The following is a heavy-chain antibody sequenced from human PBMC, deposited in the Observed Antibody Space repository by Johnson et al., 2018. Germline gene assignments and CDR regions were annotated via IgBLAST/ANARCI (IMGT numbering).Heavy chain of an antibody. CDR3: ARERFSMRTGNDGFAL. CDR2: IYESGGT. Sequence: QVQLQESGPGLVKPSETLSLICTVSGVSLSLHQWNWIRQPPGKGLEWSGVIYESGGTNYNPSLNSRVTISLGASKNQFSLKLGSVTPADPAVYYCARERFSMRTGNDGFALWGQGTKVNVSS. CDR1: GVSLSLHQ. J-gene: IGHJ3*01. V-gene: IGHV4-59*11. D-gene: IGHD2/OR15-2a*01.